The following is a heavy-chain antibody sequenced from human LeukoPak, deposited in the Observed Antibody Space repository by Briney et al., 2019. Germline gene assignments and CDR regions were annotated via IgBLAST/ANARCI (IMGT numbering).Heavy chain of an antibody. CDR3: AKGRMTTYYGSGIDY. V-gene: IGHV3-21*04. CDR2: ISSSGRYI. CDR1: GFIFSNFS. Sequence: GGSLRLSCATSGFIFSNFSLNWVRQAPGKGLEWVSSISSSGRYIYYADSVKGRFTISRDNTKNSLSLQMNSLRAEDTALYYCAKGRMTTYYGSGIDYWGQGTLVSVSS. D-gene: IGHD3-10*01. J-gene: IGHJ4*02.